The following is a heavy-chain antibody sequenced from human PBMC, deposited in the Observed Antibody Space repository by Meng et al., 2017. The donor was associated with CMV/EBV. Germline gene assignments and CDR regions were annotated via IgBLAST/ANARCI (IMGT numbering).Heavy chain of an antibody. Sequence: QLRESGPGLVKPSGTLSLTCTVSGGSISSYYWSWIRQPAGKGLEWIGRIYTSGSTNYNPSLKSRVTMSVDTSKNQFSLKLSSVTAADTAVYYCARGGLYYYDSSGHFDYWGQGTLVTVSS. D-gene: IGHD3-22*01. CDR3: ARGGLYYYDSSGHFDY. V-gene: IGHV4-4*07. CDR2: IYTSGST. J-gene: IGHJ4*02. CDR1: GGSISSYY.